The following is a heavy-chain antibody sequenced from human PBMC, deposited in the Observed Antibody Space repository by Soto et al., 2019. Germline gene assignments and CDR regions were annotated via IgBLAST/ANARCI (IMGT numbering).Heavy chain of an antibody. V-gene: IGHV1-18*01. CDR2: ISAYNDYT. CDR1: GYTFIRYG. CDR3: GGGGYYDNSWGKLSHYGLDV. Sequence: QVQLVQSAAEVKKPGASVKVSCKASGYTFIRYGITWVRQAPGQGLEWMGWISAYNDYTIYAQKLQGRVTMTTDTATRMVYRGLRGLKSDDTAVYYCGGGGYYDNSWGKLSHYGLDVWGQGTSVTVSS. J-gene: IGHJ6*02. D-gene: IGHD3-16*01.